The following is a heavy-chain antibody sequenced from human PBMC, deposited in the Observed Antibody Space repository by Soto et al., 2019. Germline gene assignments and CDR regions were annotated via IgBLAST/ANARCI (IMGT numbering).Heavy chain of an antibody. D-gene: IGHD3-9*01. V-gene: IGHV3-23*01. CDR2: ISGSGGST. J-gene: IGHJ4*02. CDR1: GFTFSSYA. CDR3: AKVAQPRYILTGYYFDY. Sequence: GGSLRLSCAASGFTFSSYAMSWVRQAPGKGLEWVSAISGSGGSTYYADSVKGRFTISRDNSKNTLYLQMNSLRAEDTAVYYCAKVAQPRYILTGYYFDYWGQGTLVTVSS.